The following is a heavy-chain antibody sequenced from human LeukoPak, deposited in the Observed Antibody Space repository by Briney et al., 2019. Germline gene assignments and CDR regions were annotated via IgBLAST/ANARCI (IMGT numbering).Heavy chain of an antibody. J-gene: IGHJ6*03. CDR2: INHSGGT. D-gene: IGHD1-26*01. CDR1: GGSFSGYY. Sequence: SETLSLTCAVYGGSFSGYYWSWIRQPPGKGLEWIGEINHSGGTNYNPSLKSRLTISVNTSKNQFSLKLSSVTTADTAVFYCARGLKGLVGATSHYYYYMDVWGKGTTVTVSS. V-gene: IGHV4-34*01. CDR3: ARGLKGLVGATSHYYYYMDV.